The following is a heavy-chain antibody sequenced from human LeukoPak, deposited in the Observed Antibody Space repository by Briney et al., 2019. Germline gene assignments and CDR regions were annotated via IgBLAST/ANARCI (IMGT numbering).Heavy chain of an antibody. CDR3: ARTLAAAEDY. CDR1: GFTFSDFD. J-gene: IGHJ4*02. D-gene: IGHD6-13*01. V-gene: IGHV3-13*01. Sequence: PGGSLRLSCAASGFTFSDFDMQWVRQARGKRLEWVSAIGTAGDTYYPASVKGRFTISRDNSKNTLYLQMNSLRAEDTAVYYCARTLAAAEDYWGQGTLVTVSS. CDR2: IGTAGDT.